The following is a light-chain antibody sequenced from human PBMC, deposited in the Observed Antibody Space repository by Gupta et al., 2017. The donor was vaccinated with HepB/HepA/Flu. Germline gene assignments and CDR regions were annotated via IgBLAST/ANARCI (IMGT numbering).Light chain of an antibody. CDR2: DAF. Sequence: EIAFTQSPASLSLSPGERAVLSCKASQSVSSHLAWYQHRPGQAPRLLIYDAFNRATGIPDRFSGSGSGTDFTLIISRLEPEDFAVYYCQQRIDMPLTFGGGTKIEMK. V-gene: IGKV3-11*01. CDR1: QSVSSH. J-gene: IGKJ4*01. CDR3: QQRIDMPLT.